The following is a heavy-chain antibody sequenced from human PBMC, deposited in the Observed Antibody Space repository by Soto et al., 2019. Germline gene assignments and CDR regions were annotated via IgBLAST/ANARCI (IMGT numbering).Heavy chain of an antibody. J-gene: IGHJ2*01. CDR3: AKEASPDLVDTAMDWYFDL. CDR1: GFTFSSYG. V-gene: IGHV3-30*18. Sequence: GGSLRLSCAASGFTFSSYGMHWVRQAPGKGLEWVAVISYDGSNKYYADSVKGRFTISRDNSKNTLYLQMNSLRAEDTAVYYCAKEASPDLVDTAMDWYFDLWGRGTLVTVSS. D-gene: IGHD5-18*01. CDR2: ISYDGSNK.